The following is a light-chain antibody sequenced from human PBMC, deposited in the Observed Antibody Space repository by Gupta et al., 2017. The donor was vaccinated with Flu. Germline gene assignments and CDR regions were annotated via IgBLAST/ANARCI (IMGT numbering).Light chain of an antibody. J-gene: IGLJ3*02. CDR1: SSALGATYD. V-gene: IGLV1-40*01. Sequence: QSVLTQPPSVSGAPGQRVTISCTGSSSALGATYDVHWYQQLPGTAPKLIIYGNTNRPSGVPDRCSGSKSGTSASLAITGLQTEDEADYYCQSYDSSLSGSWVFGGGTKLTVL. CDR2: GNT. CDR3: QSYDSSLSGSWV.